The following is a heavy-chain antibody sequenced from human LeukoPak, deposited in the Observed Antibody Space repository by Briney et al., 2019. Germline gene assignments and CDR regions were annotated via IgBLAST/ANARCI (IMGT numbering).Heavy chain of an antibody. CDR2: INPNSGGT. J-gene: IGHJ4*02. Sequence: RASVKVSCKASGYTFTGYFMHWVRQAPGQGLEWMGWINPNSGGTNYAQNFQDRVTMTRDTSITTAYMELSRLTSDDTAVYYCARGGSPPPGYYDFWGQGTLVTVSS. CDR1: GYTFTGYF. V-gene: IGHV1-2*02. D-gene: IGHD6-13*01. CDR3: ARGGSPPPGYYDF.